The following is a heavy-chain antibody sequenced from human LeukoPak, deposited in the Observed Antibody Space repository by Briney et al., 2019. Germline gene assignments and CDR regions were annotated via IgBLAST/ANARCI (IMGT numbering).Heavy chain of an antibody. CDR1: RFTFSSYG. V-gene: IGHV3-33*01. J-gene: IGHJ2*01. Sequence: GGSLRLSCAPSRFTFSSYGLHWVRHAPDKGLGWGSVIWYDGSNKCYAYFVNGRFTISRDNSKNRLYVQMNGVSDEDRGGYYCAMDRELFGLGNNWCRYSDFWGRGTLVTVSS. D-gene: IGHD1-20*01. CDR2: IWYDGSNK. CDR3: AMDRELFGLGNNWCRYSDF.